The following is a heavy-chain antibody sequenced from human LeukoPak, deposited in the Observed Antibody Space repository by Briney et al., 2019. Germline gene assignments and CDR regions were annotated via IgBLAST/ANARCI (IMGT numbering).Heavy chain of an antibody. V-gene: IGHV1-69*05. CDR1: GGTFSSYA. D-gene: IGHD5-18*01. CDR3: ARGSYSYGSAFDI. J-gene: IGHJ3*02. CDR2: IIPIFGTA. Sequence: SVKVSCKASGGTFSSYAISWVRQAPGQGLEWMGGIIPIFGTANYAHKFQGKVTITTDESTSTSYMELSSLRSEDTAVYYCARGSYSYGSAFDIWGQGTMVTVSS.